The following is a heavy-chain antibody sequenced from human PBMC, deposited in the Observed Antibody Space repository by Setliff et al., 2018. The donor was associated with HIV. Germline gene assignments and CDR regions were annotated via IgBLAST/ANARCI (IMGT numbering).Heavy chain of an antibody. J-gene: IGHJ5*02. CDR3: ALPYCSGGNCWSSASLPPAGWFDP. D-gene: IGHD2-15*01. CDR2: IIPMYGVT. V-gene: IGHV1-69*05. Sequence: GASVMVSCKASGGTFSSYVISWVRQAPGQGPEWMGGIIPMYGVTNYAQKFQGRVTITTDESTSTAYMELSSLRSEDTAVYYCALPYCSGGNCWSSASLPPAGWFDPWGQGTLVTVSS. CDR1: GGTFSSYV.